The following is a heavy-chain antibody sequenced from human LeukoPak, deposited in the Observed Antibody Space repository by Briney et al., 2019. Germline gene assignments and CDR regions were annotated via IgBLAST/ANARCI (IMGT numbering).Heavy chain of an antibody. J-gene: IGHJ6*03. CDR3: ARGVRFPLYYYYYMDV. Sequence: ASVKVSCKASGYTFTSYDTNWVRQATGQGLEWMGWMNPNSGNTGYAQKFQGRVTMTRNTSISTAYMELSSLRSEDTAVYYCARGVRFPLYYYYYMDVWGKGTTVTVSS. CDR2: MNPNSGNT. V-gene: IGHV1-8*01. D-gene: IGHD3-10*01. CDR1: GYTFTSYD.